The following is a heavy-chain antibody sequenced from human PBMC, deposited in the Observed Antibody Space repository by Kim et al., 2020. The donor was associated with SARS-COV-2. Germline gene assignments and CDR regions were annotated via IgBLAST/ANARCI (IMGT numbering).Heavy chain of an antibody. V-gene: IGHV1-8*01. J-gene: IGHJ4*02. D-gene: IGHD6-13*01. CDR1: GYTFTSYD. Sequence: ASVKVSCKASGYTFTSYDINWVRQATGQGLEWMGWMNPNSGNTGYAQKFQGRVTMTRNTSISTAYMELSSLRSEDTAVYYCARTWGDYSSRSLSSDYWGQGTLVTVSS. CDR2: MNPNSGNT. CDR3: ARTWGDYSSRSLSSDY.